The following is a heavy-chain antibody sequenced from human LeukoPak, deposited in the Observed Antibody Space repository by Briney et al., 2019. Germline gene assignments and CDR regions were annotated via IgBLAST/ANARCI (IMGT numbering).Heavy chain of an antibody. Sequence: GGSLRLSYAGSVFTFRNCGMNWVRQAPGKGPEWVSAISGSGGSTYYADSVKGRFTISRDNSKNTLYLQMNSLRAEDTAVYYCAKDLTGTTSLNYYYYGMDVWGQGTTVTVSS. CDR3: AKDLTGTTSLNYYYYGMDV. CDR1: VFTFRNCG. D-gene: IGHD1-20*01. CDR2: ISGSGGST. V-gene: IGHV3-23*01. J-gene: IGHJ6*02.